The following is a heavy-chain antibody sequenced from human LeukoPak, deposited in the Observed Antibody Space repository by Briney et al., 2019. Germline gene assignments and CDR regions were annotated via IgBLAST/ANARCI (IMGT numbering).Heavy chain of an antibody. Sequence: GGSLRLSCAASAFTFSSFEMSWVRQAPGKGLERVSYISSSGSTAYYADSVKGRFTISRDNAKNSLYLQMNSLRAEDTAVYYCARGPIIDIVIVPAADDYYYMDVWGKGTTVTVSS. V-gene: IGHV3-48*03. CDR2: ISSSGSTA. D-gene: IGHD2-2*01. CDR1: AFTFSSFE. J-gene: IGHJ6*03. CDR3: ARGPIIDIVIVPAADDYYYMDV.